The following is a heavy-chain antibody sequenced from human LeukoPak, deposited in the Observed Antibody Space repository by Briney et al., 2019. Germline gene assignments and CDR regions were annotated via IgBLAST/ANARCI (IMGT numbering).Heavy chain of an antibody. J-gene: IGHJ6*02. Sequence: SEALSLTCAVYGGSFSGYYWSWIRQPPGKGLEWIGEINHSGSTNYNPSLKSRVTTSVDTSKNQFSLKLSSVTAADTAVYYCARALGYYYGMDVWGQGTTVTVSS. CDR1: GGSFSGYY. CDR3: ARALGYYYGMDV. V-gene: IGHV4-34*01. CDR2: INHSGST. D-gene: IGHD3-16*01.